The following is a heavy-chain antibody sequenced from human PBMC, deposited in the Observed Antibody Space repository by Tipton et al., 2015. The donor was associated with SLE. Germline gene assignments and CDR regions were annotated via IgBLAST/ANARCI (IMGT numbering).Heavy chain of an antibody. V-gene: IGHV3-53*04. CDR2: IYSGGST. J-gene: IGHJ5*02. D-gene: IGHD3-3*01. CDR1: GFTVSSNY. Sequence: GSLRLSCAASGFTVSSNYMSWVRQAPGKGLEWVSVIYSGGSTYYADSVKGRFTISRHNSKNTLYLQMNSLRAEDTAVYYCARGGYDFWSGYYHHWFDPWGQGTLVTVSS. CDR3: ARGGYDFWSGYYHHWFDP.